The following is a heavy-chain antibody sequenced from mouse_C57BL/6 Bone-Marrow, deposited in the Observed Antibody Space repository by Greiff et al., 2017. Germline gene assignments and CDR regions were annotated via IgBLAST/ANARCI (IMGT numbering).Heavy chain of an antibody. D-gene: IGHD1-1*01. CDR3: ARHRRSREGDY. V-gene: IGHV1-81*01. Sequence: VQLQQSGPELARPGASVKLSCKASGYTFTSYDINWVKQRTGQGLEWIGAIYPRTGNTKYNEKFKGTATLTVDTSSSPAYMELHSLTSEDSAVYFCARHRRSREGDYWGQGTPDTVS. CDR2: IYPRTGNT. CDR1: GYTFTSYD. J-gene: IGHJ2*01.